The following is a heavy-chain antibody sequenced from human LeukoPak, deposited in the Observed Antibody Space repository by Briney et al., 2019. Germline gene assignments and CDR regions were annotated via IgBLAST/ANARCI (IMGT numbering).Heavy chain of an antibody. Sequence: GGSLRLSCAASGFTFSSYAMSWVRQAPGKGLEWVSYISGSGSAIYYADSVKGRFTISRDNAKNSLYLQMNSLRAEDTAVYYCARDGYHYYGSGTYFGYYYMDVWGKGTTVTISS. CDR2: ISGSGSAI. J-gene: IGHJ6*03. CDR3: ARDGYHYYGSGTYFGYYYMDV. V-gene: IGHV3-48*03. CDR1: GFTFSSYA. D-gene: IGHD3-10*01.